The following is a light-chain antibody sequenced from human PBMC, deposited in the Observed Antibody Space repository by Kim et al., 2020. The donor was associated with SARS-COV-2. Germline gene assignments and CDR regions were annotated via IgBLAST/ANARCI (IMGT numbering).Light chain of an antibody. CDR1: SSDVGGYNY. CDR2: DVR. CDR3: SSYTSSSTLV. Sequence: GQSITISCTGTSSDVGGYNYVSWYQQYPGKAPKLMIYDVRNRPSGVSNRFFGSKSANTASLTISGLQAEDEADYYRSSYTSSSTLVFGGGTQLTVL. V-gene: IGLV2-14*03. J-gene: IGLJ2*01.